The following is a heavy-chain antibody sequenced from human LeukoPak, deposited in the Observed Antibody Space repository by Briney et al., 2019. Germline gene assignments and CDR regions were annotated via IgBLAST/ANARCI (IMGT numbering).Heavy chain of an antibody. J-gene: IGHJ5*02. D-gene: IGHD5-12*01. CDR2: LTDSGDAT. CDR1: GFTFSRNA. V-gene: IGHV3-23*01. Sequence: GGSLRLSCAVSGFTFSRNAMSWVRPAPATGLEWVGSLTDSGDATYYADSVKGRLTTSRDNSNSTLYLHSSGLRDEDTAVYYCARGYSHNSGGWLDPWGQGTLVTVSS. CDR3: ARGYSHNSGGWLDP.